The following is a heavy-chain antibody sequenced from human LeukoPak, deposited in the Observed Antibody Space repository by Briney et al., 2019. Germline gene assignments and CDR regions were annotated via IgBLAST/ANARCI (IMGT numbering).Heavy chain of an antibody. CDR1: GYTLTELS. J-gene: IGHJ4*02. Sequence: ASVTVSCKVSGYTLTELSMHWVRQAPGKGLEWMGGFDPEDGETIYAQKFQGRVTITADESTSTAYMELSSLRSEDTAVYYCARSPGPFDYWGQGTLVTVSS. CDR2: FDPEDGET. CDR3: ARSPGPFDY. V-gene: IGHV1-24*01. D-gene: IGHD5-24*01.